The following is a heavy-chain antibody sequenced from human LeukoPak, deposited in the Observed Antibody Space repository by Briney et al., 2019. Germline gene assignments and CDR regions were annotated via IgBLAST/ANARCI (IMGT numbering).Heavy chain of an antibody. CDR3: ARGVVITGLGY. CDR2: INHSGST. Sequence: SETLSLTCAVYGGSFSGYYWSWTRQPPGKVLEWIGEINHSGSTNYNPSLKSRVTISVDTSKNQFSLKLSSVTAADTAVYYCARGVVITGLGYWGQGTLVTVSS. V-gene: IGHV4-34*01. D-gene: IGHD3-22*01. J-gene: IGHJ4*02. CDR1: GGSFSGYY.